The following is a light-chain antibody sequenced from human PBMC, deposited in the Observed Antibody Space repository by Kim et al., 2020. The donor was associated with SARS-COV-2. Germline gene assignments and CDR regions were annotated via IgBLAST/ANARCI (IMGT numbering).Light chain of an antibody. CDR2: KDT. V-gene: IGLV3-27*01. CDR3: YSAADNSGGV. CDR1: ILAKKY. J-gene: IGLJ2*01. Sequence: SYELTQPSSVSVSPGQTARITCSGDILAKKYARWFQQKPGQAPILIIYKDTERPSGIPERFSGSSSGTTVTLTISGAQVEDEADYYCYSAADNSGGVFGG.